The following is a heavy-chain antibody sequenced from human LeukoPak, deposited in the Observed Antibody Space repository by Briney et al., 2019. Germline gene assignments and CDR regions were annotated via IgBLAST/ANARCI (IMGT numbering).Heavy chain of an antibody. V-gene: IGHV4-59*08. CDR2: VYYSGRT. CDR3: ARNMTVTYDAFNI. J-gene: IGHJ3*02. D-gene: IGHD3-22*01. CDR1: GGSTTGYF. Sequence: SETLSLTCTVSGGSTTGYFWTWIRQPPGKGLEWIGYVYYSGRTSYNPSLKSRATISVDTSKNQFSLKLSSVTAADTAVYHCARNMTVTYDAFNIGGKGKMVTVSS.